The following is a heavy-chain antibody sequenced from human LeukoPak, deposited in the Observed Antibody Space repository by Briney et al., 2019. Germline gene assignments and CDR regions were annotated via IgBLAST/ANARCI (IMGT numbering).Heavy chain of an antibody. CDR3: ARDSRYCSGGSCYPRWFDP. CDR2: INPNSGGT. J-gene: IGHJ5*02. Sequence: ASVKVSCKASGYTFTGYYMHWVRQAPGQGLEWMGWINPNSGGTNYAQKFQGRVTMTRDTSISTAYMELSRLRSDDTAVYYCARDSRYCSGGSCYPRWFDPWGQGTLVTVSS. CDR1: GYTFTGYY. D-gene: IGHD2-15*01. V-gene: IGHV1-2*02.